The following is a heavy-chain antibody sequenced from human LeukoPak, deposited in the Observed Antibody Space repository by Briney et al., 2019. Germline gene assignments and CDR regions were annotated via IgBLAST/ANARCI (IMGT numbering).Heavy chain of an antibody. CDR3: TREWRGIASHYSGMDV. J-gene: IGHJ6*02. CDR1: GFSVSTFD. V-gene: IGHV3-13*01. Sequence: GGSLRLSCVASGFSVSTFDMCWVRQAAGGGLEWVAAVGTNHDTLYLGSVKGRFTISRENAKNSLSLEMSYLTVEDTAVYYCTREWRGIASHYSGMDVWGQGTAVIVSS. D-gene: IGHD3-16*02. CDR2: VGTNHDT.